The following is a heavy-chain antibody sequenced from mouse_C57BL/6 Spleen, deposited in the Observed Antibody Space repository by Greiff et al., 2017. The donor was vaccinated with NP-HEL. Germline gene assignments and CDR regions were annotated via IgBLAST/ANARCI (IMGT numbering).Heavy chain of an antibody. CDR1: GFTFSSYA. D-gene: IGHD1-1*01. J-gene: IGHJ3*01. Sequence: EVHLVESGGGLVKPGGSLKLSCAASGFTFSSYAMSWVRQTPEKRLEWVATISDGGSYTYYPDNVKGRFTISRDNAKNNLYLQMSHLKSEDTAMYYCARGGSSSAWFAYWGQGTLVTVSA. CDR2: ISDGGSYT. CDR3: ARGGSSSAWFAY. V-gene: IGHV5-4*01.